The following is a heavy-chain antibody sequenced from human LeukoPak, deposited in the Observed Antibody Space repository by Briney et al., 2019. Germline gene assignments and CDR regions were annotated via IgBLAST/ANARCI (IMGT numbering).Heavy chain of an antibody. CDR1: GRSLSTYH. V-gene: IGHV4-59*08. CDR3: AGHIYGATGIPYGLDV. Sequence: SETLSLTCTVSGRSLSTYHWSWIRQPPGKGLEWIGYISYSGNTNYNPSLKSRVTMSVDTSTNQFSLKLSSVTAADTAVYYCAGHIYGATGIPYGLDVWGQGTTVTVSS. CDR2: ISYSGNT. D-gene: IGHD3-9*01. J-gene: IGHJ6*02.